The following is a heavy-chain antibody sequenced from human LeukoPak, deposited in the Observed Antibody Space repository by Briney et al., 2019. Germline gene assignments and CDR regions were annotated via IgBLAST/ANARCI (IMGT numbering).Heavy chain of an antibody. D-gene: IGHD3-22*01. Sequence: GGSLRLSCAASGFTFSSYGMHWVRQAPGKGLEWVAFIRYGGSNKYYADSVKGRFTISRDNSKNTLYLQMNSLRAEDTAVYYCARGQDQHNYYDSSGYYYGWFDPWGQGTLVTVSS. CDR1: GFTFSSYG. CDR3: ARGQDQHNYYDSSGYYYGWFDP. J-gene: IGHJ5*02. CDR2: IRYGGSNK. V-gene: IGHV3-30*02.